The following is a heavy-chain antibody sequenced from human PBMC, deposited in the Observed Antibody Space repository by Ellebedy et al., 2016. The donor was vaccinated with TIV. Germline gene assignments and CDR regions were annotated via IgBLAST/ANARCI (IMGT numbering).Heavy chain of an antibody. Sequence: GESLKISXAASGFTFSNFGMHWVRQAPGKGLEWVAVVSFDGNNKKYAKSVKGRFSISRDNAKSTLYLQMNSLRVEDSAVYYCAKDLVEYLPTGNYWYYALDVWGQGTTVTVSS. V-gene: IGHV3-30*18. CDR2: VSFDGNNK. D-gene: IGHD2/OR15-2a*01. J-gene: IGHJ6*02. CDR3: AKDLVEYLPTGNYWYYALDV. CDR1: GFTFSNFG.